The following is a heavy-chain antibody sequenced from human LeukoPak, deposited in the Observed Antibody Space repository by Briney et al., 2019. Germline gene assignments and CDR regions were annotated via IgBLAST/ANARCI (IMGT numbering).Heavy chain of an antibody. CDR2: ITTNGGNT. J-gene: IGHJ3*01. CDR1: GFTFGIYA. Sequence: GGSLRLSCAASGFTFGIYAMHWVRQAPGKGLEHVSTITTNGGNTYYADSVKGRFTISRDNSKDTLFLQMGSLRAEDMAVYYCAKPLTSYSSGFSDVFDVWGHGSMVTVSS. D-gene: IGHD5-18*01. CDR3: AKPLTSYSSGFSDVFDV. V-gene: IGHV3-64*02.